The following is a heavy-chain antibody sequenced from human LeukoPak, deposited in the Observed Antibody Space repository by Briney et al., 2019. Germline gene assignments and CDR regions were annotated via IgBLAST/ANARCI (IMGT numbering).Heavy chain of an antibody. CDR1: GGSISSGDYS. CDR2: IFHSANT. V-gene: IGHV4-30-2*01. CDR3: ARDSESYPYYFHY. Sequence: SQTLSLTCAVSGGSISSGDYSWSWIRQPPGRGLEWIGYIFHSANTYYNPSLKSRVTMSIDRSKNQFSLKLSSVTAADTAVYYCARDSESYPYYFHYWGQGALVTVSS. D-gene: IGHD1-26*01. J-gene: IGHJ4*02.